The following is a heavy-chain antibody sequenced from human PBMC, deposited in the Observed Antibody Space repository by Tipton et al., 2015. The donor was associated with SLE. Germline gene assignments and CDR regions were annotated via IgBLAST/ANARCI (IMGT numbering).Heavy chain of an antibody. CDR2: IYHSGST. Sequence: TLSLTCTVSGGSVSSGSYYWSWIRQPPGKGLEWIGEIYHSGSTNYNPSLKSRVTISVDTSKNQFSLKLSSVTAADTAVYYCARKDNDILTGYRPGDAFDIWGQGTMVTVSS. V-gene: IGHV4-61*01. D-gene: IGHD3-9*01. J-gene: IGHJ3*02. CDR3: ARKDNDILTGYRPGDAFDI. CDR1: GGSVSSGSYY.